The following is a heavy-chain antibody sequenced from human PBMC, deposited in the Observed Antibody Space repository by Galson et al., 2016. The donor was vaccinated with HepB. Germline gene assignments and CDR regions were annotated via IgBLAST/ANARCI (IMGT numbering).Heavy chain of an antibody. CDR1: GYRFNTYW. V-gene: IGHV5-51*01. Sequence: QSGAEVKKPGESLKISCRGLGYRFNTYWIGWVRQRPGKGLEWMGIIYPDDSDTRYSPSFQGQVTFSVDKSTSTAYLQRGSLKASDTAIYYCAMHFRMEVAGKDYFCGFDLWGQGTTVIVSS. CDR2: IYPDDSDT. J-gene: IGHJ6*02. CDR3: AMHFRMEVAGKDYFCGFDL. D-gene: IGHD6-19*01.